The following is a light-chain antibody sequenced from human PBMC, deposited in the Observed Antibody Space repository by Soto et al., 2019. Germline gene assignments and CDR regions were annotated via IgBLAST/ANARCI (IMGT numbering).Light chain of an antibody. CDR1: QSITNY. CDR3: QQSHNMPFT. Sequence: DIQMTQSPSSLSASVGDRVTITCRASQSITNYLNWYQHKPGKAPKLLVYAASSLQSGVPSRFSGSGSGTDFTLTISRLQPEDIATYFCQQSHNMPFTFGPGTKVDIK. J-gene: IGKJ3*01. V-gene: IGKV1-39*01. CDR2: AAS.